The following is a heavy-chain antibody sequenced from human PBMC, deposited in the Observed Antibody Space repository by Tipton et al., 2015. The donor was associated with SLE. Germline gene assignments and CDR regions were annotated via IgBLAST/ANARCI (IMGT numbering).Heavy chain of an antibody. Sequence: SLRLSCAASGFTFSSYSMNWVRQAPGKGLEWVSHISSSSSTIYYADSVKGRFTISRDNAKNSLYLQMNSLRAEDTAVYYCARIYYYGSGSYGMDVWGQGTTVTVSS. J-gene: IGHJ6*02. CDR1: GFTFSSYS. CDR2: ISSSSSTI. D-gene: IGHD3-10*01. V-gene: IGHV3-48*01. CDR3: ARIYYYGSGSYGMDV.